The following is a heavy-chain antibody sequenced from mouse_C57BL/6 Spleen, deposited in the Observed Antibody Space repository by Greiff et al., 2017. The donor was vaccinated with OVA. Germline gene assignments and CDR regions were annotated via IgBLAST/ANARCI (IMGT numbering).Heavy chain of an antibody. CDR2: IYPGSGST. CDR3: ARRTTIEDY. V-gene: IGHV1-55*01. D-gene: IGHD1-1*01. J-gene: IGHJ2*01. Sequence: VQLQQPGAELVKPGASVQMSCKASGFTFTSYWITWVKQRPGQGLEWIGDIYPGSGSTKYNEKFKSKATLTVDTSSSTAYMQLSSLTSEDTAVYYCARRTTIEDYWGQGTTLTVSS. CDR1: GFTFTSYW.